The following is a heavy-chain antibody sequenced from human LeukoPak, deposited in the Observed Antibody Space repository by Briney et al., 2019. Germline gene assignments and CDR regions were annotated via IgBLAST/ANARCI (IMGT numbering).Heavy chain of an antibody. V-gene: IGHV3-23*01. CDR2: ISGRGDST. CDR3: GKDRRIATAGTNYFDY. D-gene: IGHD6-13*01. J-gene: IGHJ4*02. Sequence: GGSLRLSCAASGFTFSSYAVSWVRQAPGKGLEWVSTISGRGDSTHYADSVKGRFTISRDNSENTLYLQMNSLRAEDTALYYCGKDRRIATAGTNYFDYWGQGTLVTVSS. CDR1: GFTFSSYA.